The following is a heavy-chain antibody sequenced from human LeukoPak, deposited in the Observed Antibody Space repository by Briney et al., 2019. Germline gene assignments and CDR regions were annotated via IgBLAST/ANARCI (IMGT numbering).Heavy chain of an antibody. D-gene: IGHD4-17*01. CDR2: ISNTGGRT. CDR1: GFAFSSYA. V-gene: IGHV3-23*01. J-gene: IGHJ4*02. CDR3: ARGLRRGDY. Sequence: GGSLRLSCAASGFAFSSYAMSWVRQAPGKGLEYVSGISNTGGRTYYADSVKGRFTISRDNAKVSLYLEMNSLRAEDTAVYYCARGLRRGDYWGQGTLVTVSS.